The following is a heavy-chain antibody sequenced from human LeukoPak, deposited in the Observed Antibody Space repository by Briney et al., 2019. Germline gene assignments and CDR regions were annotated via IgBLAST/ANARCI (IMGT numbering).Heavy chain of an antibody. Sequence: SETLSLTCTVSGYSISSGYYWGWIRQPPGKGLEWIGRIYHSGSTYYNPSLKSRVTISVDTSKNQFSLKLSSVTAADTAVYYCARVHYYDSSGYKYYYYYYMDVWGKGTTVTVSS. CDR2: IYHSGST. J-gene: IGHJ6*03. D-gene: IGHD3-22*01. CDR3: ARVHYYDSSGYKYYYYYYMDV. V-gene: IGHV4-38-2*02. CDR1: GYSISSGYY.